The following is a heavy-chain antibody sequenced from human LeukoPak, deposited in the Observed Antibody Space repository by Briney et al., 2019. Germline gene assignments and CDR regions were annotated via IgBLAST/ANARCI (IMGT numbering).Heavy chain of an antibody. CDR2: IYSGGST. Sequence: PGGSLRLSCAASGFTVSSNYMSWVRQAPGKGLEWVSVIYSGGSTYYADSVKGRFTISRDNSKNTLYLQMNSLRAEDTAVYYCARDLSGTDDAFDIWGQGTMVTVSS. J-gene: IGHJ3*02. D-gene: IGHD1-1*01. CDR3: ARDLSGTDDAFDI. V-gene: IGHV3-66*01. CDR1: GFTVSSNY.